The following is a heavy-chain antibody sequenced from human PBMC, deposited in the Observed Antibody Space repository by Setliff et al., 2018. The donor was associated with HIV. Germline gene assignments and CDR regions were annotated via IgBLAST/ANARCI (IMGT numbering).Heavy chain of an antibody. V-gene: IGHV4-39*07. CDR1: GGSISNSRYY. CDR3: SNWNTTIDADS. D-gene: IGHD5-18*01. J-gene: IGHJ4*02. CDR2: IYYSEYT. Sequence: SETLSLTCTVSGGSISNSRYYWSWIRQPPGKGLEWIGSIYYSEYTNYNASLKSRVSMSVDKSKNQFSLKLTSVTAADTALYYCSNWNTTIDADSWGQGTLVTVSS.